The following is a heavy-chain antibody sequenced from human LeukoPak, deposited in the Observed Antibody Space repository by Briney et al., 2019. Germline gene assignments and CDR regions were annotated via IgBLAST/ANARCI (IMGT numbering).Heavy chain of an antibody. V-gene: IGHV4-34*01. Sequence: SETLSLTCAVYGGSFSGYHWSWIRQPPGKGLEWIGEINHSGSTNYNPSLKSRVTISVDTSKNQFSLKLSSVTAADTAVYYCARGLQLLGYCSSTSCYAGNYWGQGTLVTVSS. J-gene: IGHJ4*02. CDR1: GGSFSGYH. D-gene: IGHD2-2*01. CDR2: INHSGST. CDR3: ARGLQLLGYCSSTSCYAGNY.